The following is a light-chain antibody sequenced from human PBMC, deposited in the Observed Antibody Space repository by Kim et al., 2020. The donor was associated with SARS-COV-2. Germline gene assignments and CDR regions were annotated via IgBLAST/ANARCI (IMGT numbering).Light chain of an antibody. V-gene: IGLV1-51*01. J-gene: IGLJ2*01. CDR3: GTWDASLTAGEV. CDR1: SSSIGVNS. CDR2: DND. Sequence: VTISCLGSSSSIGVNSVSWYQHHPGAAPELVIYDNDNRPSGVPDRFSGAKAGTSATLGITGLQPGDEADYFCGTWDASLTAGEVFGGGTQLTVL.